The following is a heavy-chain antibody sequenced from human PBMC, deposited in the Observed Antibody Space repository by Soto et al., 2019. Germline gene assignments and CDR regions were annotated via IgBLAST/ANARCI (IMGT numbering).Heavy chain of an antibody. CDR3: ARWGDYDFWSGHDASGMDV. D-gene: IGHD3-3*01. CDR2: IYYSGST. Sequence: QVQLQESGPGLVKPSETLSLTCTVSSGSISSYYWSWIRQPPGKGLEWIGYIYYSGSTNYNPSLKSRVTISVDTSKNQFSLKLSSVTAADTAVYYCARWGDYDFWSGHDASGMDVWGQGTTVTVSS. CDR1: SGSISSYY. J-gene: IGHJ6*02. V-gene: IGHV4-59*01.